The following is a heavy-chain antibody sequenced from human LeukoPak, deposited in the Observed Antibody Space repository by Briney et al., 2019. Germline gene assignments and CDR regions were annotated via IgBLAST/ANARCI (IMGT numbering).Heavy chain of an antibody. J-gene: IGHJ4*02. Sequence: GGSLRLSCAASGFTFSDYYMSWIRQAPGEGLEWVSYISSSGSTIYYADSVKGRFTISRDNAKNSLYLQMNSLRAEDTAVYYCARRAAAGTPDYWGQGTLVTVSS. CDR3: ARRAAAGTPDY. CDR1: GFTFSDYY. V-gene: IGHV3-11*04. CDR2: ISSSGSTI. D-gene: IGHD6-13*01.